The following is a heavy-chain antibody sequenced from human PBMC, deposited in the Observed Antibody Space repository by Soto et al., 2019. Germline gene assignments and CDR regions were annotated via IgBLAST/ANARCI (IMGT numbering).Heavy chain of an antibody. V-gene: IGHV3-73*01. CDR2: IRSKVNSYAT. D-gene: IGHD1-20*01. Sequence: GGSLRLSCAASGFTFSDSALHWVRQASGKGLEWVGRIRSKVNSYATAYTASVKGRFTISRDDSKNTAFLQMNNLKTEDTAVYYCTRQQGAITGTTRFDHYGMDVWGQGTTVTVSS. CDR3: TRQQGAITGTTRFDHYGMDV. J-gene: IGHJ6*02. CDR1: GFTFSDSA.